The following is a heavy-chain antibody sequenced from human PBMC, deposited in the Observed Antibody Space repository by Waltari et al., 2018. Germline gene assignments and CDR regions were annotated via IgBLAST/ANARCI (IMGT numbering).Heavy chain of an antibody. Sequence: KKPGASVKVSCKASGYTFNDYVLHWVRQAPGQSLEWMGWINAGTGKTIYSQKFQGRVIITRDTSASTAYVELSSLASEDTAVYYCARTTHEIEDYAQYWGQGTLVTVSS. CDR2: INAGTGKT. D-gene: IGHD2-2*01. CDR1: GYTFNDYV. CDR3: ARTTHEIEDYAQY. V-gene: IGHV1-3*01. J-gene: IGHJ1*01.